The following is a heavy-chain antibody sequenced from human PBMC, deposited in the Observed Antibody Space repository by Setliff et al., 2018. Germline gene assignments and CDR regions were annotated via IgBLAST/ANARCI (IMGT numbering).Heavy chain of an antibody. CDR1: GFSFSDAW. CDR2: IKRRGDGGTI. V-gene: IGHV3-15*07. CDR3: ARVYCRHSCLVESYMDV. Sequence: GESLKISCAASGFSFSDAWMNWVRQAPGKGLEWVGRIKRRGDGGTIDYAAPVKGRFTISREDSKDTLYLQMNSLRSEDTAVYFCARVYCRHSCLVESYMDVWGTGTTVTVSS. J-gene: IGHJ6*03. D-gene: IGHD3-16*01.